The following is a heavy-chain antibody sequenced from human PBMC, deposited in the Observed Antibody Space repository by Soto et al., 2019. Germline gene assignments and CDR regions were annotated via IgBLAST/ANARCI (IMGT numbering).Heavy chain of an antibody. Sequence: GESLKISCKGSGYSFTSYWISWVRQMPGKGLEWMGRIDPSDSYTNYSPSFQGHVTISADKSISTAHLQWSSLKASDTAMYYYARQARYGDFDTSVDYWGQGTLVTVSS. CDR1: GYSFTSYW. J-gene: IGHJ4*02. D-gene: IGHD4-17*01. CDR2: IDPSDSYT. V-gene: IGHV5-10-1*01. CDR3: ARQARYGDFDTSVDY.